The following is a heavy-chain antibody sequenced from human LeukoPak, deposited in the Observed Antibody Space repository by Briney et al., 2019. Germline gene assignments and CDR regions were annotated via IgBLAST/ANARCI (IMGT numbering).Heavy chain of an antibody. J-gene: IGHJ4*02. V-gene: IGHV3-30*02. CDR2: IRYDGSNK. CDR3: ATSPDTAMAYFDY. CDR1: GFTFSSYG. Sequence: PGGSLRLSCAASGFTFSSYGMHWVRQAPGKGLEWVAFIRYDGSNKYYADSVKGRFTISRDNSKNTLYLQMNSLRAEDTAVYYCATSPDTAMAYFDYWGQGTLVTVSS. D-gene: IGHD5-18*01.